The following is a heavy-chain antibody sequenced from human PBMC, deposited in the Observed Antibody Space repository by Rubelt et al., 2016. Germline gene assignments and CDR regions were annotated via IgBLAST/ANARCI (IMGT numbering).Heavy chain of an antibody. D-gene: IGHD2-2*01. J-gene: IGHJ6*02. V-gene: IGHV3-11*06. Sequence: GRFTISRDNAKNSLYLQMNSLRAEDTAVYYCARDGHIVVVPAAIRPRDSGMDVWGQGTTVTVSS. CDR3: ARDGHIVVVPAAIRPRDSGMDV.